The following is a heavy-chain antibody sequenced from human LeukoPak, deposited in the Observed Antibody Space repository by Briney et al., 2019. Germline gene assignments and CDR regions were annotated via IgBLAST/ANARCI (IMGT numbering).Heavy chain of an antibody. CDR1: GYTFTGYY. CDR2: INPNSGGT. CDR3: AKDRPRLPFDY. J-gene: IGHJ4*02. V-gene: IGHV1-2*02. Sequence: ASVKVSCKASGYTFTGYYMHWVRQAPGQGLEWMGWINPNSGGTNYAQKFQGRVTMTRDTSISTAYMELSSLRADDTAVYYCAKDRPRLPFDYWGQGTLVTVSS.